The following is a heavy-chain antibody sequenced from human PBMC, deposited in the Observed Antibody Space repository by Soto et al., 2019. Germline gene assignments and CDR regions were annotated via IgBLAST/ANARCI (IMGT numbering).Heavy chain of an antibody. D-gene: IGHD5-12*01. CDR1: GFTFSTYT. V-gene: IGHV3-23*01. CDR3: AKDVRPDGYWDFDY. CDR2: IYGSGSST. Sequence: EVQLLESGGGLVQPGGSLRLYCVASGFTFSTYTMSWVRQAPGKGLEWVSGIYGSGSSTFYADSVKGRFTISRDNSKNTLDLQMNSLRAEDTAVYYCAKDVRPDGYWDFDYWGQGTLVTVSS. J-gene: IGHJ4*02.